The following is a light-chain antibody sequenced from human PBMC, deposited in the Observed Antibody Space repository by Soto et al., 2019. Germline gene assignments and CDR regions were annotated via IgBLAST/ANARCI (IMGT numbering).Light chain of an antibody. CDR2: KAS. CDR3: QHYNSYSEA. J-gene: IGKJ1*01. Sequence: DIQMTQSPSSLSASVGDRVTITCQASQTISSWLAWYQQKPGKAPKLLIYKASTLKSGVPSRFSGSGSGTEVTLTISSLQPDDFASYCCQHYNSYSEAFGQGTKVGI. CDR1: QTISSW. V-gene: IGKV1-5*03.